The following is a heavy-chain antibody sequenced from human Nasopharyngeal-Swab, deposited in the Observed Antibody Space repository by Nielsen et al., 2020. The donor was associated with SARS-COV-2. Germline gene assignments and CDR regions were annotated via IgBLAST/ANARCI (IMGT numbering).Heavy chain of an antibody. Sequence: SVKVSCKASGGTFSSYAISWVRQAPGQGLEWMGGIIPIFGTANYAQKFQGRVTITADESTSTAYMELSSLRSEDTAVYYCARSYYGSGGNSPALLRSYKYYYMDVWGKGTTVTVSS. CDR2: IIPIFGTA. CDR1: GGTFSSYA. J-gene: IGHJ6*03. D-gene: IGHD3-10*01. CDR3: ARSYYGSGGNSPALLRSYKYYYMDV. V-gene: IGHV1-69*13.